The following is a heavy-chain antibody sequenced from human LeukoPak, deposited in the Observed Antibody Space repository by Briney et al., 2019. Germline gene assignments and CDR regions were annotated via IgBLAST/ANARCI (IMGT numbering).Heavy chain of an antibody. CDR2: ISSNGGST. D-gene: IGHD3-16*01. J-gene: IGHJ4*02. Sequence: GGSLRLSCAASGFTFSSYGMSWVRQAPGKGLEYVSAISSNGGSTYYANSVKGRFTISRDNSKNTLYLQMGSLRAEDMAVYYCARGGGEGDYFDYWGQGTLVTVSS. CDR1: GFTFSSYG. V-gene: IGHV3-64*01. CDR3: ARGGGEGDYFDY.